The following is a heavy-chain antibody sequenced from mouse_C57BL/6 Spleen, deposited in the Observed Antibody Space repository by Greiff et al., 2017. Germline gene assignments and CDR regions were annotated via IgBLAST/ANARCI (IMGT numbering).Heavy chain of an antibody. J-gene: IGHJ2*01. CDR2: ISDGGSYT. V-gene: IGHV5-4*01. Sequence: EVQVVESGGGLVKPGGSLKLSCAASGFTFSSYAMSWVRQTPEKRLEWVATISDGGSYTYYPDNVKGRFTISRDNAKNNLYLQMSHLKSEDTAMYYCARAYGNYHYYFDYWGQGTTLTVSS. D-gene: IGHD2-10*02. CDR3: ARAYGNYHYYFDY. CDR1: GFTFSSYA.